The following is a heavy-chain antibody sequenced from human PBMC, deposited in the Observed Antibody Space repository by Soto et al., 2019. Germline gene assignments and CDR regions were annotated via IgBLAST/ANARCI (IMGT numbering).Heavy chain of an antibody. D-gene: IGHD4-17*01. J-gene: IGHJ4*02. V-gene: IGHV3-23*01. CDR3: AKLKTIAPTTPKDY. Sequence: PGESLKISCAASGFTFSSYAMSWVRQAPGKGLEWVSAISGSGGSTYYADSVKGRFTISRDNSKNTLYLQMNSLRAEDTAVYYCAKLKTIAPTTPKDYWGQGTLVTVSS. CDR1: GFTFSSYA. CDR2: ISGSGGST.